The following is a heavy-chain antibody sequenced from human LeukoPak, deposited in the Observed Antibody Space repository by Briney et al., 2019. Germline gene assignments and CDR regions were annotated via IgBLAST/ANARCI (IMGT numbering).Heavy chain of an antibody. D-gene: IGHD2-2*01. Sequence: PGGSLRLSCAASGFTFSTYTMHWVRQAPGKGLEWVAVISYDGSNKYYADSVKGRFTISRDNSKNTLYLQMNSLRAEDTAVYYCAKVPSTYCSSTSCHGGAFDIWGQGTMVTVSS. J-gene: IGHJ3*02. CDR1: GFTFSTYT. CDR3: AKVPSTYCSSTSCHGGAFDI. CDR2: ISYDGSNK. V-gene: IGHV3-30-3*01.